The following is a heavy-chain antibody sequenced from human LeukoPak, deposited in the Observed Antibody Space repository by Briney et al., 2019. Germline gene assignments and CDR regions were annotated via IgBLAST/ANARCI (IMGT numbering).Heavy chain of an antibody. J-gene: IGHJ4*02. Sequence: ASVKVSCKASGYTFTSYAMHWVRQAPGQRLEWMGWINAGNGNTKYSQKFQGRVTITRDTSASTAYMELSSLRSEGTAVYYCARELPVRYYGSGSYYRGVFDYWGQGTLVTVSS. CDR3: ARELPVRYYGSGSYYRGVFDY. D-gene: IGHD3-10*01. CDR2: INAGNGNT. CDR1: GYTFTSYA. V-gene: IGHV1-3*01.